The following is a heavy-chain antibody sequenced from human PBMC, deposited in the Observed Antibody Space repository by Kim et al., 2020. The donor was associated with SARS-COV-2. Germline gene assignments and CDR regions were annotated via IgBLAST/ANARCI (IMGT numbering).Heavy chain of an antibody. D-gene: IGHD6-19*01. J-gene: IGHJ4*02. CDR1: GVAFTSYW. Sequence: AGSLRLSCAVSGVAFTSYWMGWVRQAPGKGLEWVAKIKQDGSEKYYVDSVKGRFTISRDNAKNSLFLQMESLRAEDTALYYCATLSAWSFDYWGQGTLVT. V-gene: IGHV3-7*01. CDR2: IKQDGSEK. CDR3: ATLSAWSFDY.